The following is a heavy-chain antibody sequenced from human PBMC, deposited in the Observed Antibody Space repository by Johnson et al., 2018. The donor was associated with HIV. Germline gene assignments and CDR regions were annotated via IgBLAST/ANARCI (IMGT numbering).Heavy chain of an antibody. D-gene: IGHD6-13*01. CDR3: AKDRYSSSPDAFDI. V-gene: IGHV3-30*04. CDR2: ISYDGSNK. CDR1: GFTFSSYA. J-gene: IGHJ3*02. Sequence: VQLVESGGGVVQPGRSLRLSCAASGFTFSSYAMHWVRQAPGKGLEWVAVISYDGSNKYYADSVKGRFTISRDNSKNTLYLQMNSLRAEDTAVYYCAKDRYSSSPDAFDIWGQGTMVTVSS.